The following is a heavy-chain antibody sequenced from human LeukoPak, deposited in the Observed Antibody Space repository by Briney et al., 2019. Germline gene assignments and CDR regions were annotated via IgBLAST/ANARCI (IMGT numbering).Heavy chain of an antibody. CDR1: GGSIRSYY. Sequence: SETLSLTCAASGGSIRSYYCSWIRQPPGKGLEWVGYVYYSGSTSYNPSLRSRLTMSVDTSKNQFSLNLSSVTAADTAVYYCARFTKDSSSSSGYYFDYWGQGTLVTVSS. D-gene: IGHD6-13*01. V-gene: IGHV4-59*12. CDR3: ARFTKDSSSSSGYYFDY. CDR2: VYYSGST. J-gene: IGHJ4*02.